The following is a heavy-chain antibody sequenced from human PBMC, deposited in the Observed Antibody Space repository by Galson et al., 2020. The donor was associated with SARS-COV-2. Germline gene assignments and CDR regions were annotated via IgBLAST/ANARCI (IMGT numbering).Heavy chain of an antibody. CDR3: VGASDFDY. Sequence: QAGGSLRLSCAASGFTFENYAMHWVRQAPGKGLEWVSGIGWNSGSTGYADSVKGRFTISRDNAKNSLYLQMDSLTPDDTAFYYCVGASDFDYWGQGTLVTVSS. V-gene: IGHV3-9*01. CDR2: IGWNSGST. J-gene: IGHJ4*02. CDR1: GFTFENYA.